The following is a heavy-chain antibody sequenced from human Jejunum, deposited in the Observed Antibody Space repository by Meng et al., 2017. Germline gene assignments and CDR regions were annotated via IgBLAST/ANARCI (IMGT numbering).Heavy chain of an antibody. CDR2: TDSSGGRI. Sequence: GESLKISCAASGLTLSSYEMNWVRQAPGKGLEWISYTDSSGGRISYADSVKGRFTISRDNAKNSVYLQMNNLRAEDTAVYYCARDSYHYYGMDVWGQGTTVTVSS. CDR1: GLTLSSYE. CDR3: ARDSYHYYGMDV. J-gene: IGHJ6*02. V-gene: IGHV3-48*03.